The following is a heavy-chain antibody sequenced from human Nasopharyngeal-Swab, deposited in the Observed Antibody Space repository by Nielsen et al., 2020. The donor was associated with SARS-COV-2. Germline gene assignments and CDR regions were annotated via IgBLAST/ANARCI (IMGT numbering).Heavy chain of an antibody. CDR3: AREGGDFWSGPSDYYYGMDV. V-gene: IGHV1-18*01. D-gene: IGHD3-3*01. CDR2: ISAHNGNT. CDR1: GYTFTSYG. J-gene: IGHJ6*02. Sequence: ASVKVSCKASGYTFTSYGISWVRQAPGQGLEWMGWISAHNGNTNYAQKLQGRVTMTTDTSTSTAYMELRSLRSDDTAVYYCAREGGDFWSGPSDYYYGMDVWGQGTTVTVSS.